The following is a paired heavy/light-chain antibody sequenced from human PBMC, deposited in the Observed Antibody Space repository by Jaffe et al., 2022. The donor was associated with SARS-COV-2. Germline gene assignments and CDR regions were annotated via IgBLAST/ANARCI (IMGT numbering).Heavy chain of an antibody. J-gene: IGHJ5*02. V-gene: IGHV3-30*04. CDR2: ISYDGRNK. CDR1: ASEFTFSNSP. CDR3: ARGVIGPLDSLTAYRGDWFDP. D-gene: IGHD3-9*01. Sequence: QVQLVESGGGVVQPGRSLRLSCAASASEFTFSNSPIHWVRQAPGKGLEWVAVISYDGRNKYYADSVKGRFTVSRDNSKDTLYLQMNSLRAEDTAVYYCARGVIGPLDSLTAYRGDWFDPWGQGTLVTVSS.
Light chain of an antibody. J-gene: IGKJ2*01. CDR3: QQRNNWPPYT. Sequence: EIVLTQSPATLSLSPGERATLSCRASQSVSSYLAWYQQKPGQAPRLLIYDASNRATGIPARFSGSGSGTDFTLTISSLEPEDFAVYYCQQRNNWPPYTFGQGTKLEIK. CDR1: QSVSSY. CDR2: DAS. V-gene: IGKV3-11*01.